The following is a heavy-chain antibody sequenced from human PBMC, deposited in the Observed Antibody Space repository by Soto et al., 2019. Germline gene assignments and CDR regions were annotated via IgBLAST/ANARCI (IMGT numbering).Heavy chain of an antibody. CDR3: ASMRTDYIWGSYRLGDAFDI. V-gene: IGHV4-59*08. D-gene: IGHD3-16*02. CDR2: IYYSGST. Sequence: SQTLSLTCTVSGGSISSYYWSWIRQPPGKGLEWIGYIYYSGSTNYNPSLKSRVTISVDTSKNQFSLKLSSVTAADTAVYYCASMRTDYIWGSYRLGDAFDIWGQGTMVTVSS. J-gene: IGHJ3*02. CDR1: GGSISSYY.